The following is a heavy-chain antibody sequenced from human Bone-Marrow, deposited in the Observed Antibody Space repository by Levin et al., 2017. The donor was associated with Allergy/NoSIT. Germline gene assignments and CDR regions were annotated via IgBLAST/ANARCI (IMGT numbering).Heavy chain of an antibody. CDR1: GFTVINSY. Sequence: ASVKVSCAASGFTVINSYMSWVRQAPGKGLEWVSLIYSGGGTNYAVSVKGRFTISRDNSKNTVFLQMNSLRDEDTAVYYCARHGPAVEYWGQGTLVTVSS. CDR2: IYSGGGT. CDR3: ARHGPAVEY. D-gene: IGHD2-2*01. J-gene: IGHJ4*02. V-gene: IGHV3-53*01.